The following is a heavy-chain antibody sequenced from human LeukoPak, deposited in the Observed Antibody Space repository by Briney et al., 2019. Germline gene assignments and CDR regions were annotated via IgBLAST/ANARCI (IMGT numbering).Heavy chain of an antibody. D-gene: IGHD3-3*01. CDR3: AIHGGGTIRIEAFDV. J-gene: IGHJ3*01. Sequence: GGSLRLSCTASGFTFSDYWMSWVRQAPGKGLEWVANIKQDDTEKYYVDSVKGRFTISRDNSKNTLYLQMNSLRDEDTALYYCAIHGGGTIRIEAFDVWGQGTMVTISS. V-gene: IGHV3-7*03. CDR2: IKQDDTEK. CDR1: GFTFSDYW.